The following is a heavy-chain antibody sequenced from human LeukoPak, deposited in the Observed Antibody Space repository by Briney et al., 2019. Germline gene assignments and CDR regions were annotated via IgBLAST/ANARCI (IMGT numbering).Heavy chain of an antibody. CDR2: ISSSSSTI. D-gene: IGHD3-22*01. CDR3: AREEGGYYDSSGYSGVDY. Sequence: GGSLRLSCAASGFTFSSYSMNWVRQAPGKGLEWVSYISSSSSTIYYADSVKGRFTISRDNAKNSLYLQMNSLRDEDTAVYYCAREEGGYYDSSGYSGVDYWGQGTLVTVSS. CDR1: GFTFSSYS. J-gene: IGHJ4*02. V-gene: IGHV3-48*02.